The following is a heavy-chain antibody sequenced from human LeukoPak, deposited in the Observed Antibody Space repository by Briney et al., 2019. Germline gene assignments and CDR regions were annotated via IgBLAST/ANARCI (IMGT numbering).Heavy chain of an antibody. CDR1: GFTVSSNY. CDR3: ASPYYYGSGSYNLGAFDI. V-gene: IGHV3-66*01. Sequence: GGSLRLSCAASGFTVSSNYMSWVRQAPGKGLEWVSVIYSGGSTYYADSVKGRFTISRDNSKNTLYPQMNSLRAEDRAVYYCASPYYYGSGSYNLGAFDIWGQGTMVTVSS. D-gene: IGHD3-10*01. CDR2: IYSGGST. J-gene: IGHJ3*02.